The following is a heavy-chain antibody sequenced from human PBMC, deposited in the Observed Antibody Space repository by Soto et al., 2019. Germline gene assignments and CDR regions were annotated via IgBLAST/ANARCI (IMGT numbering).Heavy chain of an antibody. CDR3: AKDQVRQPYFYYYVDV. V-gene: IGHV4-34*01. D-gene: IGHD2-2*01. Sequence: SETLSLTCAVYGGSFSGYYWSWIRQPPGKGLEWIGEINHSGSTNYNPSLKSRVTISVDTSKNTLYLQMDSLRAEDTAVYYCAKDQVRQPYFYYYVDVWGKGTTVTVSS. J-gene: IGHJ6*03. CDR1: GGSFSGYY. CDR2: INHSGST.